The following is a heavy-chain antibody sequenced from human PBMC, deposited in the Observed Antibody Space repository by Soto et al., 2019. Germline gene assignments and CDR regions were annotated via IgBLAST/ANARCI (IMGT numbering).Heavy chain of an antibody. CDR2: ISAYNGNT. D-gene: IGHD2-15*01. CDR1: GYTFTSYG. V-gene: IGHV1-18*01. Sequence: ASVKVSCKASGYTFTSYGISWVRQAPGQGLEWMGWISAYNGNTNYAQKLQGRVTMTTDTFTSTAYMELRSLRSDDTAVYYCARGGTPRYCSGGSCYWFDPWGQGTLVTVSS. CDR3: ARGGTPRYCSGGSCYWFDP. J-gene: IGHJ5*02.